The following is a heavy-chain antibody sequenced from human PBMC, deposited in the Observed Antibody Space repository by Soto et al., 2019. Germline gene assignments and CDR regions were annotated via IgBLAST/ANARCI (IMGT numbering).Heavy chain of an antibody. CDR3: ARDPSYDHRNDMDV. J-gene: IGHJ6*02. CDR1: GGSISSGGYY. D-gene: IGHD3-22*01. V-gene: IGHV4-31*03. Sequence: QVQLQESGPGLVKPSQTLTLTCTVSGGSISSGGYYWSWIRQHPGKGLEWIGYIYYSGSTYYNPSLKSRVTISVDTSKNQFSLKLSSVTAADTAVYYCARDPSYDHRNDMDVWGQGTTVTLSS. CDR2: IYYSGST.